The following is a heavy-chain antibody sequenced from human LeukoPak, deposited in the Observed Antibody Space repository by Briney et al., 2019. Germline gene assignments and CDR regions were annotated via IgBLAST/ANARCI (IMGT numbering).Heavy chain of an antibody. V-gene: IGHV4-39*07. CDR2: IYYSGST. J-gene: IGHJ3*02. CDR1: GGSISSSTYY. D-gene: IGHD6-13*01. CDR3: ARDKSGIASPPNAFDI. Sequence: PSETLSLTCTVSGGSISSSTYYWGWIRQPPGKGLEWIGSIYYSGSTYYNPSLKSRVTISVDTSKNQFSLKLSSVTAADTAVYYCARDKSGIASPPNAFDIWGQGTMVTVSS.